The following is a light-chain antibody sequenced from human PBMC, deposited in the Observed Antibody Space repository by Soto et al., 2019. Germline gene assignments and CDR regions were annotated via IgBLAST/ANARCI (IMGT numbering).Light chain of an antibody. J-gene: IGKJ2*01. CDR3: QQYNDWPRT. V-gene: IGKV3-15*01. CDR1: QRLNNY. CDR2: GAS. Sequence: MTQSPATLSVSPGETATLSCRASQRLNNYLAWYQLKPGRAPRRLIYGASNRASGIPSRFSGSGSGTTFTLPIRSLQPEDFAVYVCQQYNDWPRTFGQGTKLEIK.